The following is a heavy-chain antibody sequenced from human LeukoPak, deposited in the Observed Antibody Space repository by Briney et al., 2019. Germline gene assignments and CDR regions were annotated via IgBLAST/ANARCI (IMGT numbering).Heavy chain of an antibody. J-gene: IGHJ6*02. V-gene: IGHV3-30*18. D-gene: IGHD3-22*01. Sequence: PGGSLRLSCAASGFTFSSYGMHWVRQAPGKGLEWVAVISYDGSNKYYADSVKGRFTISRDNSKNTLYLQMNSLRAEDTAVYYCAKSHPIYYDSSGYLSSGYGMDVWGQGTTVTVSS. CDR1: GFTFSSYG. CDR2: ISYDGSNK. CDR3: AKSHPIYYDSSGYLSSGYGMDV.